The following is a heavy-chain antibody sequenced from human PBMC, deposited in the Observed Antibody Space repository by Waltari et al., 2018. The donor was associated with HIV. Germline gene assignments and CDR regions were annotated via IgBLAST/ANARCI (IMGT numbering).Heavy chain of an antibody. V-gene: IGHV4-39*01. CDR1: GGSLSRSSYF. Sequence: QLQLQESGPGLVKPSETLSLTCTVSGGSLSRSSYFWRWIRQPPGNGLEWIGSIYYSGSTYYNPSLKSRVTISVDTPKNQFSLILSSVTAADTAVYYCARRHVDTALVRWGLDDWGQGTLVTVSS. CDR3: ARRHVDTALVRWGLDD. J-gene: IGHJ4*02. D-gene: IGHD5-18*01. CDR2: IYYSGST.